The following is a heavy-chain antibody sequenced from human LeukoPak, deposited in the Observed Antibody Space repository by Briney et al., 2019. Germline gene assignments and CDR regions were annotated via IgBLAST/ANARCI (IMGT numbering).Heavy chain of an antibody. CDR1: GGSMNNYY. J-gene: IGHJ4*02. Sequence: SETLSLTCIVSGGSMNNYYWSWFRQPPGKGLEWIAYVYQTGDTRYNPSLKSRVSISLDMSKNQFSLKVSSVTATDTAVYYCARHPFSAPFDYWGQGVLVTVSS. CDR3: ARHPFSAPFDY. D-gene: IGHD6-19*01. V-gene: IGHV4-59*08. CDR2: VYQTGDT.